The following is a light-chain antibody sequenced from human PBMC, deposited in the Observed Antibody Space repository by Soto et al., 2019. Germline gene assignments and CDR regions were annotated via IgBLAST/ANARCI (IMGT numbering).Light chain of an antibody. CDR1: SSNIGDNA. CDR3: AAWDDSLKAYV. V-gene: IGLV1-36*01. Sequence: QSVLTQPPSVSEAPRQRVTISCSGSSSNIGDNAVNWYQQLPGKAPKLLIYYDDLLPSGVSDRFSGSKSGTSASLAISGLQSEDEADYYCAAWDDSLKAYVFGTGTKVTVL. J-gene: IGLJ1*01. CDR2: YDD.